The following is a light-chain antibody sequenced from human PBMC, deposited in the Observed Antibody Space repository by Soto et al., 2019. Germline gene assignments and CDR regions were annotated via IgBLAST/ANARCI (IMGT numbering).Light chain of an antibody. CDR1: SSDVGSYNL. J-gene: IGLJ1*01. V-gene: IGLV2-23*03. Sequence: QSVLTQPASVSGSPGQSISISCTGTSSDVGSYNLVSWYQQHPGKAPKLMIFGGSKRPSGVSNRFSGSRSGNTASLTISGLQAEDEADYYCCSYAGSSNVFGTGTKDTVL. CDR3: CSYAGSSNV. CDR2: GGS.